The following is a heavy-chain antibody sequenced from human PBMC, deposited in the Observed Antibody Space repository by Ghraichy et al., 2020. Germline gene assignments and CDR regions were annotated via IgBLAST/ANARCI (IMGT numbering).Heavy chain of an antibody. V-gene: IGHV4-31*03. CDR1: GGSISSGGYY. CDR3: ASASSRDGYAFDY. D-gene: IGHD5-24*01. Sequence: SKTLSLTCTVSGGSISSGGYYWSWIRQHPGKGLEWIGYIYYSGSTYYNPSLKSRVTISVDTSKNQFSLKLSSVTAADTAVYYCASASSRDGYAFDYWGQGTLVTVSS. CDR2: IYYSGST. J-gene: IGHJ4*02.